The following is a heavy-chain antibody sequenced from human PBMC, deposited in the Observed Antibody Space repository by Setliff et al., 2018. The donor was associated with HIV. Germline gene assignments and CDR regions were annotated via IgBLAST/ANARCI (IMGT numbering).Heavy chain of an antibody. D-gene: IGHD2-21*01. Sequence: SETLSLTCAVYGGSFSGYYWGWIRQTPGKGLEWIGALSSKGQAYYNPSLKSRVAISIDSSKNLFSLRLDSLTAADTAVYYCAAQDLDLVKYYYMDYWGPGALVTVSS. V-gene: IGHV4-34*01. CDR1: GGSFSGYY. CDR3: AAQDLDLVKYYYMDY. CDR2: LSSKGQA. J-gene: IGHJ4*02.